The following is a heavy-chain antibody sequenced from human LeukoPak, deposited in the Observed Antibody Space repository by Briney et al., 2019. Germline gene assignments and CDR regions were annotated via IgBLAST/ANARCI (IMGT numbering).Heavy chain of an antibody. D-gene: IGHD1-26*01. CDR3: ARDFGPVVGY. Sequence: PVGSLRLSCAASGFTFSSYEMNWVRQAPGKGLEWVSYISSSGSTIYYADSVKGRFTISRDNAKNSLYLQMNSLRAEDTAVYYCARDFGPVVGYWGQGTLVTVSS. V-gene: IGHV3-48*03. CDR1: GFTFSSYE. CDR2: ISSSGSTI. J-gene: IGHJ4*02.